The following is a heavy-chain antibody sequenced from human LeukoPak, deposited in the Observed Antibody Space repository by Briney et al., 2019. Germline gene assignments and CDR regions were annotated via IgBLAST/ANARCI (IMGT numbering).Heavy chain of an antibody. CDR1: GFTFSNSW. Sequence: GGSLRLSCAASGFTFSNSWMNWVRQAPGKGLEWVSSISPSSHYKYYADSVRGRFTISRDNARNSLYLQMNSLRDEDTAVYYCARDRHTAMVYYYYYMDVWGTGTTVTVSS. D-gene: IGHD5-18*01. V-gene: IGHV3-21*04. CDR2: ISPSSHYK. CDR3: ARDRHTAMVYYYYYMDV. J-gene: IGHJ6*03.